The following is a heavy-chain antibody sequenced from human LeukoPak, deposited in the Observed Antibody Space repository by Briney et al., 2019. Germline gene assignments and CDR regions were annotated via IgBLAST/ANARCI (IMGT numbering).Heavy chain of an antibody. CDR1: GFTFSSYA. D-gene: IGHD2-2*01. J-gene: IGHJ4*02. Sequence: GGSLRLSCAASGFTFSSYAMSWVRQAPGKGLEWVSAISGSGGSTYYADSVEGRFTISRDNSKNTLYLQMNSLRAEDTAVYYCAKVTGYCSSTSCYSSNDYWGQGTLVTVSS. CDR3: AKVTGYCSSTSCYSSNDY. CDR2: ISGSGGST. V-gene: IGHV3-23*01.